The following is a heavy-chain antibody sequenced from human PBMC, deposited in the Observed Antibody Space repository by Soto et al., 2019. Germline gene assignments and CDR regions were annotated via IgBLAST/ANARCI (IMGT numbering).Heavy chain of an antibody. CDR1: GYTFVTYA. CDR2: INAGNGIT. J-gene: IGHJ4*02. CDR3: ARAPFSTGYFDY. Sequence: QVQLVQSGAEVKKPGASVKVSCKASGYTFVTYAIHWVRQAPGQRLEWMGWINAGNGITRYSQKFQDRVTITRDTSANTAYMELSSLRSEDTAGYYCARAPFSTGYFDYWGQGTLITVSS. D-gene: IGHD3-3*01. V-gene: IGHV1-3*01.